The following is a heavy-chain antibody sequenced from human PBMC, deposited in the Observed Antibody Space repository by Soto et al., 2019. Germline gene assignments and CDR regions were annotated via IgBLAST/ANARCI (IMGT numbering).Heavy chain of an antibody. D-gene: IGHD3-3*02. Sequence: SETLSLTCTVSGGSISSSSSYWGWIRQPPGKRLEWIGNIYYSGTTSYNPSLKSRLTISVDTSKNQFSLNLSSVTAADTAVYYCARMTPSSISCYYVDSWGQGALVTVS. CDR1: GGSISSSSSY. J-gene: IGHJ4*02. V-gene: IGHV4-39*01. CDR3: ARMTPSSISCYYVDS. CDR2: IYYSGTT.